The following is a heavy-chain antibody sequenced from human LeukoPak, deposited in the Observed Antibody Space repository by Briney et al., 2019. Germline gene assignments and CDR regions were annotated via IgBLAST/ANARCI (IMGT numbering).Heavy chain of an antibody. J-gene: IGHJ6*03. V-gene: IGHV4-38-2*01. D-gene: IGHD3-10*01. CDR1: GYSISSGYY. Sequence: SETLSLTCAVSGYSISSGYYWGWIRQPPGKGLEWIGSIYYNGSTYYNPSLKSRVTISVDTSKNQFSLKLSSVTAADTAVYYCARRLTFGGYYMDVWGKGTTVTVSS. CDR2: IYYNGST. CDR3: ARRLTFGGYYMDV.